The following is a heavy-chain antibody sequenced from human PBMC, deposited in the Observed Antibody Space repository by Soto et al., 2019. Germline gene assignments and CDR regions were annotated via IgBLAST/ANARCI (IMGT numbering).Heavy chain of an antibody. D-gene: IGHD6-19*01. V-gene: IGHV5-51*01. CDR3: VSRAVAGTSPAYYFDY. CDR1: GYSFTSYW. CDR2: IYPGDSDT. Sequence: GESLKISCKGSGYSFTSYWIGWVRQMPGKGLEWMGIIYPGDSDTRYSPSFQGQVTISADKSISTAYLQWSSLKASDTAMYYCVSRAVAGTSPAYYFDYWGQGTLVTVSS. J-gene: IGHJ4*02.